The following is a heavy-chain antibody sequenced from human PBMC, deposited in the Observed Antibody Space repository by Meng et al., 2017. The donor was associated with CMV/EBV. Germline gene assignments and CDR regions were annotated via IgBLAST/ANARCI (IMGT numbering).Heavy chain of an antibody. CDR1: GGSFSGYY. CDR3: ARVGAPIVVVPACRNGYSNYPVCAYYGMDV. J-gene: IGHJ6*02. V-gene: IGHV4-34*01. D-gene: IGHD2-2*01. CDR2: INHSGST. Sequence: SETLSLTCAVYGGSFSGYYWSWIRQPPGKGLEWIGEINHSGSTNYSPSLKSRVTISVDTSKNQFSLKLSSVTAADTAVYYCARVGAPIVVVPACRNGYSNYPVCAYYGMDVWGQGTTVTVSS.